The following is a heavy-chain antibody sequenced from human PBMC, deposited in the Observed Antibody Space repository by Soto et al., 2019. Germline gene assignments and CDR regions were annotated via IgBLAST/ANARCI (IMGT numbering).Heavy chain of an antibody. V-gene: IGHV3-48*02. D-gene: IGHD6-13*01. CDR2: ISSSSSTI. J-gene: IGHJ4*02. CDR3: ARESDSSSWYAVNYFDD. CDR1: GFTFSSYS. Sequence: GGSLRLSCAASGFTFSSYSMNWVRQAPGKGLEWVSYISSSSSTIYYADSVKGRFTISRDNAKNSLYLQMNSLRDEDTAVYYCARESDSSSWYAVNYFDDWGQGTLVTVSS.